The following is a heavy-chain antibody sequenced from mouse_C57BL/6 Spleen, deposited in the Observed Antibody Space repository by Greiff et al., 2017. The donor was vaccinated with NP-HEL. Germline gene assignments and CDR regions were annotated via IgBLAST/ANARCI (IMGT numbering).Heavy chain of an antibody. CDR1: GYAFSSSW. CDR3: ARGEPSYAMDY. D-gene: IGHD2-13*01. CDR2: IYPGDGDT. V-gene: IGHV1-82*01. J-gene: IGHJ4*01. Sequence: QVQLKQSGPELVKPGASVKISCKASGYAFSSSWMNWVKQRPGKGLEWIGRIYPGDGDTNYNGKFKGKATLTADKSSSTAYMQLSSLTSEDSAVYFCARGEPSYAMDYWGQGTSVTVSS.